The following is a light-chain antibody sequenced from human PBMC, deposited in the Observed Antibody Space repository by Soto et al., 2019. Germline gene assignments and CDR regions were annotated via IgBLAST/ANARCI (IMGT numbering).Light chain of an antibody. CDR1: ISDFVLYNY. J-gene: IGLJ1*01. Sequence: QSVLTQPASVSGSPGQSITISCSGTISDFVLYNYVSWYQQHPGKAPKLMIYGVNNRPSGVSNRFSGSKFGNTASLTISGLQADDEADYYCSSYTTSSALQVFGTGTKVTVL. V-gene: IGLV2-14*01. CDR2: GVN. CDR3: SSYTTSSALQV.